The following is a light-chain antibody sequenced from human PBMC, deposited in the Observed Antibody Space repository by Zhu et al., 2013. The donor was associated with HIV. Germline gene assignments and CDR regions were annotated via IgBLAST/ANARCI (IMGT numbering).Light chain of an antibody. J-gene: IGLJ2*01. CDR3: QSYDSKLNIV. CDR2: ADS. CDR1: NIGSKN. V-gene: IGLV3-21*01. Sequence: SYILTQPPAVSVAPGQTATIPCAGQNIGSKNVYWYQQRPGQAPVLLIYADSDRPSGIPDRFSGSKSGTSASLAITGLQSEDEADYYCQSYDSKLNIVFGGGTKLTVL.